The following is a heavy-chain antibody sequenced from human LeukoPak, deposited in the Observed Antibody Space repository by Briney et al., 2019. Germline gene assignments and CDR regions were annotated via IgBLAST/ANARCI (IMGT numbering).Heavy chain of an antibody. Sequence: ASVKVSCKASGYTFISYYMHWVRQAPGQGLERMGIINPSDGSTSYAQKFQGRVTMTRDMSTSTVYMELSSLRSEDTAVYYCARDKGHTYGFRYYYMDVWGKGTTVTVSS. V-gene: IGHV1-46*01. J-gene: IGHJ6*03. CDR2: INPSDGST. CDR1: GYTFISYY. D-gene: IGHD5-18*01. CDR3: ARDKGHTYGFRYYYMDV.